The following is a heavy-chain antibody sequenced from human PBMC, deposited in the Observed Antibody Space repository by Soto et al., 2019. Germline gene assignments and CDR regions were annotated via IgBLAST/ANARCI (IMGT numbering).Heavy chain of an antibody. Sequence: SVKVSCKASGGTFSSYAISWVLQAPGQGLEWMGGIIPIFGTANYAQKFQGRVTITADESTSTAYMELSSLRSEDTAVYYCARALRFLEWLSAFDYWGQGTLVTVSS. D-gene: IGHD3-3*01. J-gene: IGHJ4*02. CDR1: GGTFSSYA. V-gene: IGHV1-69*13. CDR3: ARALRFLEWLSAFDY. CDR2: IIPIFGTA.